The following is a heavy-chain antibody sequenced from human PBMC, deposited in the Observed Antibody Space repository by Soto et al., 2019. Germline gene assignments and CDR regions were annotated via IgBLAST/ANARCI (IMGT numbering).Heavy chain of an antibody. CDR1: GDSVSSNSAA. D-gene: IGHD3-3*01. J-gene: IGHJ6*02. Sequence: PSHTLSLTCTISGDSVSSNSAAWNWIRQSPSRGLEWLGRTYYRSKWYNDYAVSVKSRITINPDTSKNQFSLQLNSVTPEDTAVYYCARGNKLWGGYGMDVWGQVNTVTVPS. V-gene: IGHV6-1*01. CDR2: TYYRSKWYN. CDR3: ARGNKLWGGYGMDV.